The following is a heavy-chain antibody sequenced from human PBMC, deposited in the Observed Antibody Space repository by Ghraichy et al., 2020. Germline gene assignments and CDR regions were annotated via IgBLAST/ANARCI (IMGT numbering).Heavy chain of an antibody. Sequence: SETLSLTCAVNNGPFNPNSWSWIRQPPGQGLEWIGEINHSGSTNYNPSLKSRVTISVDTSKDQFSLRLSSVTAADTAVYYCARGRKSSQQLVPLPFDYWGQGTLVTVS. CDR2: INHSGST. J-gene: IGHJ4*02. V-gene: IGHV4-34*01. CDR1: NGPFNPNS. D-gene: IGHD6-13*01. CDR3: ARGRKSSQQLVPLPFDY.